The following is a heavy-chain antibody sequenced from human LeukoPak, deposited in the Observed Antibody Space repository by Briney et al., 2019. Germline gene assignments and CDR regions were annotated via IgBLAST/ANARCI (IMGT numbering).Heavy chain of an antibody. CDR2: ISSSGST. J-gene: IGHJ3*02. V-gene: IGHV4-61*02. CDR1: GDSISSGDYY. CDR3: ARGPYSYDSSGAFDI. Sequence: SQTLSLTCTVSGDSISSGDYYWSWIRQPAGKGLEWIGRISSSGSTNYNPSLKRRVTISVDTSKNQFSLKLSSVTAADTAVYFCARGPYSYDSSGAFDIWGQGTMVTVSS. D-gene: IGHD3-22*01.